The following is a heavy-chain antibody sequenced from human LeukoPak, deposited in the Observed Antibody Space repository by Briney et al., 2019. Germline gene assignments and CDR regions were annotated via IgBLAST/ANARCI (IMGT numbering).Heavy chain of an antibody. V-gene: IGHV3-21*01. CDR2: ITSSSSYI. D-gene: IGHD2-15*01. CDR3: ARSRGSAFDI. J-gene: IGHJ3*02. CDR1: GLTVSANY. Sequence: PGGSLRLSCAASGLTVSANYMNWVRQAPGKGLEWVSSITSSSSYIQYADPMKGRFTISRDNAKNSLYLQMNSLGAEDTAVFHCARSRGSAFDIWGQGTMVTVSS.